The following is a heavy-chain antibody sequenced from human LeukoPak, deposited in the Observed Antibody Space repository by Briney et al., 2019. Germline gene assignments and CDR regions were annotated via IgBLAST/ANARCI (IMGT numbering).Heavy chain of an antibody. CDR2: IRYDGSNK. Sequence: GGSLRLSCAASGFTFSSYGMHWVRQAPGKGLEWVAFIRYDGSNKYYADSVKGRFTISRDNSKNTLYLQMNSLRAEDTAVYYCAEVPRMNIVVVVAATQDDYWGQGTLVTVSS. J-gene: IGHJ4*02. D-gene: IGHD2-15*01. CDR3: AEVPRMNIVVVVAATQDDY. V-gene: IGHV3-30*02. CDR1: GFTFSSYG.